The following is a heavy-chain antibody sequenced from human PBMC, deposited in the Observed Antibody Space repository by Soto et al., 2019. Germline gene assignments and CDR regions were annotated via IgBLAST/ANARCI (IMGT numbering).Heavy chain of an antibody. V-gene: IGHV1-69*06. CDR1: GGPFGSDA. J-gene: IGHJ5*02. Sequence: SVKVSCKASGGPFGSDAITWVRQAPGQGLEWVGRIIPIFGTTNYAQNLQGRVTISADKSTLTSYMELHSLTSDDTALYYCARDRTDSGYYTNWLDPWGQGTQVTVSS. D-gene: IGHD3-22*01. CDR2: IIPIFGTT. CDR3: ARDRTDSGYYTNWLDP.